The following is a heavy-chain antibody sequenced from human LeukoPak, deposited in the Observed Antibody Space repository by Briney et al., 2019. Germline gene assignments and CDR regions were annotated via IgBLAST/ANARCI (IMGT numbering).Heavy chain of an antibody. V-gene: IGHV3-11*04. J-gene: IGHJ6*02. CDR2: ISSSGSII. Sequence: GGSLRLSCAASGFTFSDYYMSWIRQAPGKGLEWVSYISSSGSIIYYADSVKGRFTISRDNAKNSLYLQMNSLRVEDTAVYYCAKSEMGGCSSTSCYDLQRIDYGMDVWGQGTTVTVSS. D-gene: IGHD2-2*01. CDR1: GFTFSDYY. CDR3: AKSEMGGCSSTSCYDLQRIDYGMDV.